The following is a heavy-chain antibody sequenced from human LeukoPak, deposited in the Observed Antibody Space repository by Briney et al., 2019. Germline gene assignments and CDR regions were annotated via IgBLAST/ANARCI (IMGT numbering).Heavy chain of an antibody. CDR1: GVSISSSSYH. V-gene: IGHV4-39*01. D-gene: IGHD3-10*01. CDR3: ASREGYGSGNVDP. J-gene: IGHJ5*02. Sequence: SETLSLTCTVSGVSISSSSYHWGWIRQPPGKGLEWIGSIYYSGSTYYNPSLKSRFTISVDTAKNQFSLKLSSVTAADTAVYYCASREGYGSGNVDPWGQGTLVTVSS. CDR2: IYYSGST.